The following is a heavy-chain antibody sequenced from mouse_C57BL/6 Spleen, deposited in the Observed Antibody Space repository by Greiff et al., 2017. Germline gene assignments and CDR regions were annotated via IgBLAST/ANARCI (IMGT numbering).Heavy chain of an antibody. V-gene: IGHV1-72*01. CDR1: GYTFTSYW. CDR2: IGPNSGGT. D-gene: IGHD3-2*02. J-gene: IGHJ2*01. Sequence: QVQLQQPGAELVKPGASVKLSCKASGYTFTSYWMHWVKQRPGRGLEWIGRIGPNSGGTKYNEKFKSKATLTVDKPSSTAYMQLRSLTSEDSAVYYCARPAQATGYFDDWGQGTTLTVSS. CDR3: ARPAQATGYFDD.